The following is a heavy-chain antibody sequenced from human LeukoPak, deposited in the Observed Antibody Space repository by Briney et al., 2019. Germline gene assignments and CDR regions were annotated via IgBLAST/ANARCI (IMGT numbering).Heavy chain of an antibody. Sequence: SETLSLTCAVYGGSFSGYYWSWIRQPPGKGLEWIGEINHSGSTNYNPSLKSRVTISVGTSKNQFSLKLSSVTAADTAVYYCARVVIRSYFDYWGQGTLVTVSS. D-gene: IGHD3-16*02. V-gene: IGHV4-34*01. J-gene: IGHJ4*02. CDR3: ARVVIRSYFDY. CDR2: INHSGST. CDR1: GGSFSGYY.